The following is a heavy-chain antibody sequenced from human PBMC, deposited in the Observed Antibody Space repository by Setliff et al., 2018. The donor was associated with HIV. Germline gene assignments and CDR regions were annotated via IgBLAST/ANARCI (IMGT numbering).Heavy chain of an antibody. CDR1: GGTFSSHA. Sequence: ASVKVSCKASGGTFSSHAISWVRQAPGQGLEWMGGIIPMFGTANYAQSFQGRLTITADKSTSTIYLELTGLRSDDTAVYYCAGGIEYRSNAYVAEYFDLWGQGTLVTVSS. CDR2: IIPMFGTA. D-gene: IGHD6-6*01. J-gene: IGHJ4*02. CDR3: AGGIEYRSNAYVAEYFDL. V-gene: IGHV1-69*06.